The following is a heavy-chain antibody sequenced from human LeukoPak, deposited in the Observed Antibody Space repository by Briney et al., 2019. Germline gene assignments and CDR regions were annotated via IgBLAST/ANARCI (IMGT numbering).Heavy chain of an antibody. CDR1: GFTFSSYG. Sequence: PGRSLRLSCAASGFTFSSYGMPWVRQAPGKGLEWVAVISYDGSNKYYADSVKGRFTISRDNSKNTLYLQMNSLRAEDTAVYYCAKDSSAGSYDYWGQGTLVTVSS. V-gene: IGHV3-30*18. D-gene: IGHD1-26*01. J-gene: IGHJ4*02. CDR2: ISYDGSNK. CDR3: AKDSSAGSYDY.